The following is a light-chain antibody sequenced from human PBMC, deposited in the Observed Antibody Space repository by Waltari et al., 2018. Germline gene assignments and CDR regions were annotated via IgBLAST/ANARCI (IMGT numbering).Light chain of an antibody. J-gene: IGLJ2*01. CDR1: SSDVCGSNY. CDR3: SSYTSSSTVV. CDR2: EAS. Sequence: QSALPQPASVSGSPGPSITIPCPGTSSDVCGSNYPPWYQQHPGKAPKLMIYEASNRPSGVSNRFSGSKSGNTASLTISGLQAEDEADYYCSSYTSSSTVVFGGGTKLTVL. V-gene: IGLV2-14*01.